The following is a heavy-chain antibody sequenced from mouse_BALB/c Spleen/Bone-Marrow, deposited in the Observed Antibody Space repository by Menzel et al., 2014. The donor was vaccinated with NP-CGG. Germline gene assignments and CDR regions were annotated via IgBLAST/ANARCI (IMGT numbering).Heavy chain of an antibody. J-gene: IGHJ4*01. V-gene: IGHV7-3*02. CDR1: GFTFTDYY. CDR2: IRNKANGYTT. Sequence: VQLVESGGGLVQPGGSLRLSCATSGFTFTDYYMSWVRQPPGKALEWLGFIRNKANGYTTEYSASVKGRFTISRDNSQSILYLQMNTLRAKDSATYYCARDDYYAMDYWGQGTSVTVSS. CDR3: ARDDYYAMDY.